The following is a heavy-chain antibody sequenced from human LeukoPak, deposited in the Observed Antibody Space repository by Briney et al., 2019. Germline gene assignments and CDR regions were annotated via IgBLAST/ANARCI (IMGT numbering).Heavy chain of an antibody. CDR3: ARGRGTVNGEYYFDY. Sequence: SETLSLTCAVYGGSFSGYYWSWIRQPPGKGLEWIGEINHSGSTNYNPSLKSRVTISVDTSKNQFSLKLSSVTAADTAVYYCARGRGTVNGEYYFDYWGQGTLVTVSS. D-gene: IGHD4-17*01. CDR2: INHSGST. CDR1: GGSFSGYY. J-gene: IGHJ4*02. V-gene: IGHV4-34*01.